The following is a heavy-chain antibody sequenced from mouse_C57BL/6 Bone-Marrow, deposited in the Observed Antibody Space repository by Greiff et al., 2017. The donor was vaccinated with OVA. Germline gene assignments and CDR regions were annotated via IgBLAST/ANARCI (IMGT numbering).Heavy chain of an antibody. Sequence: EVMLVESEGGLVQPGSSMKLSCTASGFTFSDYYMSWVRQVPEKGLEWVANINYDGSSTYYLDSLKSRFIISRDNAKNILYLQMSSLKSEDTATYYWARLYYYGSSYEGDYFDYWGQGTTLTVSS. CDR1: GFTFSDYY. V-gene: IGHV5-16*01. CDR3: ARLYYYGSSYEGDYFDY. J-gene: IGHJ2*01. CDR2: INYDGSST. D-gene: IGHD1-1*01.